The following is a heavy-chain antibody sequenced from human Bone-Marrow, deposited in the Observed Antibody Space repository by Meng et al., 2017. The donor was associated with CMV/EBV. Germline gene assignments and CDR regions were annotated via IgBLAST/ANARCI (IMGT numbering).Heavy chain of an antibody. J-gene: IGHJ4*02. CDR3: ARQTGVISYFDY. CDR2: MRYGGDDI. D-gene: IGHD7-27*01. CDR1: GFPFSDYG. V-gene: IGHV3-30*02. Sequence: GESLKISCEASGFPFSDYGMHWVRQVPGKGLEWVAFMRYGGDDIYYRDSVRGRFTVSRDNAKNSLYLQMNSLRVEDTAVYYCARQTGVISYFDYWGRGTLVTVSS.